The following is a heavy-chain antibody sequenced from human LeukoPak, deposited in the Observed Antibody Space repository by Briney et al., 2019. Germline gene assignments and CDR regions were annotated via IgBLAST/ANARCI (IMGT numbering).Heavy chain of an antibody. CDR1: GFTFSTYW. J-gene: IGHJ5*02. V-gene: IGHV3-74*01. CDR2: IKNDGSST. D-gene: IGHD6-19*01. CDR3: AREPAVAGNWFDP. Sequence: GGSLRLSCAASGFTFSTYWMHWVRQAPGKGLVWVSRIKNDGSSTNYADSVKGRLTISRDNAKNTLYLQMNSLRAEDTAVYYCAREPAVAGNWFDPWGQGTLVTVSS.